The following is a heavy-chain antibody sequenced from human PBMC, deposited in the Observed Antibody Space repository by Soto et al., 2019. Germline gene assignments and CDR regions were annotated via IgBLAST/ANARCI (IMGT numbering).Heavy chain of an antibody. CDR1: GFTFSSFA. V-gene: IGHV3-30*04. J-gene: IGHJ3*01. Sequence: QEILVESGGGVVQSGTSLRLSCAASGFTFSSFAMHWVRQAPGKGLEWVSVISFNGLSQFYADSVRGRVTVSRDNSKNPLYLQLDSLRPDDTAVYSCARGGRGLRGAFDVWGQGTEVSFS. D-gene: IGHD3-16*01. CDR2: ISFNGLSQ. CDR3: ARGGRGLRGAFDV.